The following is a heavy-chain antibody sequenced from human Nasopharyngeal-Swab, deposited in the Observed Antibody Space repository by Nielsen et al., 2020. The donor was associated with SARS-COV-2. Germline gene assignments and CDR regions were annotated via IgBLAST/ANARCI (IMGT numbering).Heavy chain of an antibody. J-gene: IGHJ6*03. CDR2: ISAYNGNT. CDR3: ARDDSSGWYGYYYYMDV. CDR1: GYTFTSYG. V-gene: IGHV1-18*01. D-gene: IGHD6-19*01. Sequence: SVKVSCKASGYTFTSYGISWVRQAPGQGLEWMGWISAYNGNTNYAQKLQGRVTMTTDTSTSTAYMELRSLRSDDTAVYYCARDDSSGWYGYYYYMDVWGKGTTVTVSS.